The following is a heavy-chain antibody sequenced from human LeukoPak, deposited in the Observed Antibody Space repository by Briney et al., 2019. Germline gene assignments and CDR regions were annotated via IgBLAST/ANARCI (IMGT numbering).Heavy chain of an antibody. D-gene: IGHD4-17*01. CDR2: IWYDGSNK. J-gene: IGHJ4*02. CDR1: GFTFSSYG. V-gene: IGHV3-33*01. CDR3: ARSLDYGDYTQLDY. Sequence: PGGSLRLSCAASGFTFSSYGMHWVRQAPGKGLEWVAVIWYDGSNKYYADSVKGRFTISRDNSKNTLYLQMNSLRAEDTAVYYCARSLDYGDYTQLDYWGQGTLVTVSS.